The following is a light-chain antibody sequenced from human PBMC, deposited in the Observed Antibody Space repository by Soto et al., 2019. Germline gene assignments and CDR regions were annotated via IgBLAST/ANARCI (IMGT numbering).Light chain of an antibody. CDR1: QSVRSSY. Sequence: EIVLTQSPGTLSLSPGERVTLSCRASQSVRSSYLAWYQQKPGQAPRLLIYDASNRVTGIPDRFSGSGSGTDFTLTISRLEPEDFAVYYCQQYGGSPGTFGQGTKVDIK. CDR2: DAS. V-gene: IGKV3-20*01. J-gene: IGKJ1*01. CDR3: QQYGGSPGT.